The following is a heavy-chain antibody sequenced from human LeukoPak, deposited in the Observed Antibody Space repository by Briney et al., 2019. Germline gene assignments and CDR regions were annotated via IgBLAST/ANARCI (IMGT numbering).Heavy chain of an antibody. CDR2: ISGSGGST. V-gene: IGHV3-23*01. J-gene: IGHJ4*02. Sequence: PGGSLRLSCAASGFTFSSYAMSWVRQAPGKGLEWVSAISGSGGSTYYADSVKGRFTISRDNSKNTLYLQMNSLRAEDTAVYYCAKDSVVGYGPVVAPWDYWGQGTLVTVSS. CDR1: GFTFSSYA. CDR3: AKDSVVGYGPVVAPWDY. D-gene: IGHD2-15*01.